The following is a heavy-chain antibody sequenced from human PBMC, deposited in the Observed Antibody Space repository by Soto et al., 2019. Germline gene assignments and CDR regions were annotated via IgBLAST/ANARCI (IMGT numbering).Heavy chain of an antibody. CDR1: GVTVRNLA. CDR2: ISNSFSDGNT. J-gene: IGHJ4*02. CDR3: AKVFSPEGGNYFDH. Sequence: GGSLRLACAACGVTVRNLAMNWVRQATGKGLEWVSAISNSFSDGNTHYADSVKGRFTISRDNDKNTVFLEIDSLRAEDTAVYYCAKVFSPEGGNYFDHWGPPTLVTSPQ. V-gene: IGHV3-23*01.